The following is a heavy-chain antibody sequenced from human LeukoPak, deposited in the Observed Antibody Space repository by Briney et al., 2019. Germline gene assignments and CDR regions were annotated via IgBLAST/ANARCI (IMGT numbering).Heavy chain of an antibody. CDR2: IIPIFGTA. Sequence: GASVKVSCKASAGTFSSYAISWVRQAPGQGLEWMGGIIPIFGTANYAQKFQGRDTITADESTSTAYMELSSLRSEDTAVYYCATPDVRLRYFDWSPNEWGQGTLVTVSS. CDR3: ATPDVRLRYFDWSPNE. CDR1: AGTFSSYA. V-gene: IGHV1-69*13. J-gene: IGHJ4*02. D-gene: IGHD3-9*01.